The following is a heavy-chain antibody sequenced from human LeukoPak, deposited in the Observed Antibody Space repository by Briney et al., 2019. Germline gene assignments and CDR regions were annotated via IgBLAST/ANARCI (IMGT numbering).Heavy chain of an antibody. Sequence: PGGSLRLSCAASGFTFSNYAMHWVRQAPGKGLEYVAAISSNGGSTYYANSVKGRFTISRDNAKNSLYLQMNSLRAEDTAVYYCARGRYYYDSSGYYNFDYWGQGTLVTVSS. V-gene: IGHV3-64*01. J-gene: IGHJ4*02. CDR2: ISSNGGST. CDR1: GFTFSNYA. CDR3: ARGRYYYDSSGYYNFDY. D-gene: IGHD3-22*01.